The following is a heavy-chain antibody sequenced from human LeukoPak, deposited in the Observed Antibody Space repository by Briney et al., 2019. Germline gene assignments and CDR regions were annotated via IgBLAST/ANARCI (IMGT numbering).Heavy chain of an antibody. J-gene: IGHJ5*02. CDR1: GYTFTSYG. D-gene: IGHD6-19*01. V-gene: IGHV1-18*01. CDR3: ARAALSSGWFFSGYNWFDP. CDR2: ISAYNGNT. Sequence: ASVKVSCKASGYTFTSYGISWVRQAPGQGLEWMGWISAYNGNTNYAQKLQGRVTMTTDTSTSTAYMELRSLRSDDTAVYYCARAALSSGWFFSGYNWFDPWGQGTLVTVSS.